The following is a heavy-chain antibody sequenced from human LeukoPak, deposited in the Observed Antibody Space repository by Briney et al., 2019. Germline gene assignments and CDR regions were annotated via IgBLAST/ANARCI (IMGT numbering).Heavy chain of an antibody. Sequence: ASVKVSCKASGYTFTGYYMHWVRQAPGQGLEWMGWINPNSGGTNYAQKFQGRVTMTRDTSISTAYMELSRLRSDDTAVYYCARSYTAAAGHYYYYYMDVWGKGTTVTVSS. CDR2: INPNSGGT. V-gene: IGHV1-2*02. D-gene: IGHD6-13*01. J-gene: IGHJ6*03. CDR1: GYTFTGYY. CDR3: ARSYTAAAGHYYYYYMDV.